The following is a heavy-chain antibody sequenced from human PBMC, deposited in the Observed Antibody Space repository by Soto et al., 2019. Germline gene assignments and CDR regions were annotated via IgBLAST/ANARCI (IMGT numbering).Heavy chain of an antibody. D-gene: IGHD4-17*01. V-gene: IGHV4-30-4*01. CDR1: GGSLTTGDYY. J-gene: IGHJ4*02. CDR3: ARGNDYVYFYDY. CDR2: ISRSGNI. Sequence: QVQLQESGPGLAKPSQTLSLICTVSGGSLTTGDYYWTWIRQSPGEGLEWIGYISRSGNIFYNPSLKSLITISLDTSKDQFSLKLNSVTAADTAVYYCARGNDYVYFYDYWGQGTLVTVSS.